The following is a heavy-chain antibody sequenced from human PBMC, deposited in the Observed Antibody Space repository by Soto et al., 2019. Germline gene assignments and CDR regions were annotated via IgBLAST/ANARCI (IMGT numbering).Heavy chain of an antibody. CDR3: ARDRAFGGGYDWNHFVR. V-gene: IGHV3-11*01. D-gene: IGHD5-12*01. CDR2: ISSSGGII. CDR1: GFTFSDYY. J-gene: IGHJ4*01. Sequence: GGSLRLSCAASGFTFSDYYMSWIRQAPGKGLEWVSYISSSGGIIYYADSVKGRFTISRDNAKNSLYLQMNSLRAEDTAVYYCARDRAFGGGYDWNHFVRWGQGTLVTVSS.